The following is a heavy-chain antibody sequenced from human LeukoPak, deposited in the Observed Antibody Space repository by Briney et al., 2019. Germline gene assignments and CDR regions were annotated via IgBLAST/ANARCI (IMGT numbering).Heavy chain of an antibody. CDR3: AKVVVVASYYFDY. D-gene: IGHD2-15*01. J-gene: IGHJ4*02. V-gene: IGHV3-11*01. Sequence: GESLRLSCAASGFTFSDYYMSWIRQPPGKGLEWVSYISSSGSTIYYADSVKGRFTISRDNAKNSLYLQMNSLRAEDTALYYCAKVVVVASYYFDYWGQGTLVTVSS. CDR2: ISSSGSTI. CDR1: GFTFSDYY.